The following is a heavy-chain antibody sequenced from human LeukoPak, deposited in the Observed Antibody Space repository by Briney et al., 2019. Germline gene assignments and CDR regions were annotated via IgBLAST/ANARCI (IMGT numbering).Heavy chain of an antibody. CDR3: ARDRGLGELSSPNWFDP. CDR2: IYYSGST. J-gene: IGHJ5*02. V-gene: IGHV4-34*01. D-gene: IGHD3-16*02. Sequence: ASETLSLTCAVYGGSFSGYYWGWIRQPPGKGLEWIGSIYYSGSTYYNPSLKSRVTISVDTSKNQFSLKLSSVTAADTAVYYCARDRGLGELSSPNWFDPWGQGTLVTVSS. CDR1: GGSFSGYY.